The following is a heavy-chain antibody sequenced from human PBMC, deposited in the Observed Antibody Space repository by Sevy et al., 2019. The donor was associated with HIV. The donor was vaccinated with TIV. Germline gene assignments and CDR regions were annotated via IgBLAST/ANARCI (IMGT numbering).Heavy chain of an antibody. CDR1: GFTFSSYG. D-gene: IGHD3-10*01. Sequence: GGSLRLSCAASGFTFSSYGMHWVRQAPGKGLEWVAFISYDGSNKYYADSVKGRFTISRDSSKNTLFLQMNSLRAEDTDVYYCAKDNGIIWFGESSSYYGMDVWGQGTTVTVSS. CDR2: ISYDGSNK. CDR3: AKDNGIIWFGESSSYYGMDV. V-gene: IGHV3-30*18. J-gene: IGHJ6*02.